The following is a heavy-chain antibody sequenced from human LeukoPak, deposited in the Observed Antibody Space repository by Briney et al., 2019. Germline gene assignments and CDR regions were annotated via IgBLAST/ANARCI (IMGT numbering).Heavy chain of an antibody. CDR3: ARTREEWQVLDY. J-gene: IGHJ4*02. D-gene: IGHD6-19*01. V-gene: IGHV3-30*03. CDR2: ISHEGSYQ. CDR1: GLSFSSYG. Sequence: GGSLSLSCAASGLSFSSYGMHWVRQAPGKGLEWVAVISHEGSYQNYADSVKGRFTISRDNSKNMVFLQMSSLRAEDTAVYYCARTREEWQVLDYWGQGTLVTVSS.